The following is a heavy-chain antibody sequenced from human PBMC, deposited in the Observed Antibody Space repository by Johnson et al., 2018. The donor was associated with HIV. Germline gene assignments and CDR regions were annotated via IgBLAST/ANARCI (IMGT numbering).Heavy chain of an antibody. CDR2: IKEDGTEK. J-gene: IGHJ3*02. Sequence: MLLVESGGGVVQPGGSLRLSCAASGFTFSNAWMSWVRQAPGKGLEWVAPGKGLEWVASIKEDGTEKYYVDSVKGRFTISRDNAKNSLDLEMNSLRAEDTAVYYWARPRTGSDAFDIWGQGTMVTVSS. V-gene: IGHV3-7*01. CDR3: ARPRTGSDAFDI. CDR1: GFTFSNAW. D-gene: IGHD7-27*01.